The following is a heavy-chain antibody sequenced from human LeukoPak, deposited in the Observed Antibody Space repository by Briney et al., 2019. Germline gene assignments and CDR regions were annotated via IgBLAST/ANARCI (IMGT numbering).Heavy chain of an antibody. CDR3: SRGLTGGNYFDS. J-gene: IGHJ4*02. CDR1: EFTFGDYV. CDR2: IRSKANGGTT. Sequence: TGGSLRLSCTTSEFTFGDYVLTWVRQAPGKGLEWVGLIRSKANGGTTDYAASVKGRFTISRDDSESIAYLQMSSLQPEDSGVYYCSRGLTGGNYFDSWGQGTLVTVSS. V-gene: IGHV3-49*04. D-gene: IGHD7-27*01.